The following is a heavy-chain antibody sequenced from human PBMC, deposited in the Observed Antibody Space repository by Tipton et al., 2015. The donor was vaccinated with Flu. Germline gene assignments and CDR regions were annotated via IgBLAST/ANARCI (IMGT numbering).Heavy chain of an antibody. CDR1: GGSINSGSYY. J-gene: IGHJ6*02. CDR3: ASGIAALGDTFSHAMDV. CDR2: IYYPGGT. D-gene: IGHD6-13*01. V-gene: IGHV4-39*01. Sequence: TLSLTCTVTGGSINSGSYYWGWIRQPPGKGLEWIGSIYYPGGTYYNPSLRNRVTISVDTFKNQFSLRLTSVTAADTAVYFCASGIAALGDTFSHAMDVWDRGTTVTVSS.